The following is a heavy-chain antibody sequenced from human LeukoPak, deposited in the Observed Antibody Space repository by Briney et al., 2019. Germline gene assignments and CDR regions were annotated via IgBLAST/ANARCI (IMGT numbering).Heavy chain of an antibody. CDR1: GYTFTSYG. CDR2: ISAYNGNT. CDR3: ARDRYDFWSGYYVKRDAFDI. Sequence: GASVKVSCTASGYTFTSYGISWVRQAPGQGLEWVGWISAYNGNTNYAQKLQGRVTMTTDTSTSTAYMELGSLRSDDTAVYYCARDRYDFWSGYYVKRDAFDIWGKGTIVSVSS. D-gene: IGHD3-3*01. J-gene: IGHJ3*02. V-gene: IGHV1-18*01.